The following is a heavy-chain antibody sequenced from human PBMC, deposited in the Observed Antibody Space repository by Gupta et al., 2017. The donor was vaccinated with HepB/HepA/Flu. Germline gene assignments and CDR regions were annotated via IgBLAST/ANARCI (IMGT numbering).Heavy chain of an antibody. CDR2: LSYDGSNK. Sequence: QVQLVESGGGVVQPGRSLRLSCAASGFTFSSYGMHWVRQAPGKGLEWVAVLSYDGSNKYYADSVKGRFTISRDNSKNTLYLQMNSLRAEDTAVYYCAKDLSRSGYSYGFDYWGQGTLVTVSS. D-gene: IGHD5-18*01. CDR3: AKDLSRSGYSYGFDY. V-gene: IGHV3-30*18. CDR1: GFTFSSYG. J-gene: IGHJ4*02.